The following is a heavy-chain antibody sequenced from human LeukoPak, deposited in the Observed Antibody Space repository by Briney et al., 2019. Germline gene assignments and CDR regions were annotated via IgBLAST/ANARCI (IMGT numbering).Heavy chain of an antibody. CDR3: TREGIAARTVDY. J-gene: IGHJ4*02. Sequence: GGSLRLSCTASGLTFGDYAMSWVRQAPGKGLEWVGFIRSKDYGGTTEYAASVKGRFTISRDDSKSIAYLQMNSLKTEDTAVYYCTREGIAARTVDYWGQGTLVTVSS. CDR2: IRSKDYGGTT. D-gene: IGHD6-6*01. V-gene: IGHV3-49*04. CDR1: GLTFGDYA.